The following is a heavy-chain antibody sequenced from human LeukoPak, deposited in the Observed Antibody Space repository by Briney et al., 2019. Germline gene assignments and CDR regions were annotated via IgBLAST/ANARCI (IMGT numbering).Heavy chain of an antibody. CDR1: GFTFSSYA. J-gene: IGHJ4*02. D-gene: IGHD6-6*01. V-gene: IGHV3-23*01. Sequence: GGSLRLSCAASGFTFSSYAMSWVRQAPGKGLEWVSAISGSGGSTYYADSVKGRFTISRDNSKNTLYLQMNSLRAEDTAVYYCAKGKSSSSRVYFDYWGQGTLVTVSP. CDR3: AKGKSSSSRVYFDY. CDR2: ISGSGGST.